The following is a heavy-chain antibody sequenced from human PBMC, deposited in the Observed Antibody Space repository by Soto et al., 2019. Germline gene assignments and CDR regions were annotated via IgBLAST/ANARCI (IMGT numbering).Heavy chain of an antibody. CDR2: INHSGST. V-gene: IGHV4-34*01. CDR3: ARVHRGNYGSGSPNPIWPSSYYYGMDV. Sequence: SETLSLTCAVYGGSFSGYYWSWIRQPPGKGLEWIGEINHSGSTNYNPSLKSRVTISVDTSKNQFSLKLSSVTAADTAVYYCARVHRGNYGSGSPNPIWPSSYYYGMDVWGQGTTVTVSS. D-gene: IGHD3-10*01. J-gene: IGHJ6*02. CDR1: GGSFSGYY.